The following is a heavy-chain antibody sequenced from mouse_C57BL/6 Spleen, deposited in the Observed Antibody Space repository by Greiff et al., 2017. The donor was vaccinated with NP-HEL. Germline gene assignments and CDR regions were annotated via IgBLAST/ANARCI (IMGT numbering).Heavy chain of an antibody. J-gene: IGHJ4*01. Sequence: EVQLQQSGPELVKPGASVKISCKASGYSFTGYYMNWVKQSPEKSLEWIGEINPSTGGTTYNQKFKAKATLTVDKSSSTAYMQLKSLTSEDSAVYYCAYGYDDIYYAMDDWGKGTSVTVAS. V-gene: IGHV1-42*01. CDR1: GYSFTGYY. CDR3: AYGYDDIYYAMDD. D-gene: IGHD2-2*01. CDR2: INPSTGGT.